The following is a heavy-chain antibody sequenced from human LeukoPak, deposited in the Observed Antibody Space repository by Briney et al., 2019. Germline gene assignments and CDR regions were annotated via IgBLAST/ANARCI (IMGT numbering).Heavy chain of an antibody. CDR3: ATGYQATGLREYYYDSSGYLDINWFDP. J-gene: IGHJ5*02. D-gene: IGHD3-22*01. CDR1: GYTFTSYY. CDR2: INPSGGST. V-gene: IGHV1-46*01. Sequence: GASVKVSYKASGYTFTSYYMHWVRQAPGQGLEWMGIINPSGGSTSYAQKFQGRVTMTEDTSTDTAYMELSSLRSEDTAVYYCATGYQATGLREYYYDSSGYLDINWFDPWGQGTLVTVSS.